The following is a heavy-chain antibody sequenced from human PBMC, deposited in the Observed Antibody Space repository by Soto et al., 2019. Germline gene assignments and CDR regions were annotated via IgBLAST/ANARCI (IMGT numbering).Heavy chain of an antibody. V-gene: IGHV4-31*03. Sequence: SETLSLTCTVSGGSISSGGYYWSWIRQHPGKGLEWIGYIYYSGSTYYNPSPKSRVTISVDTSKNQFSLKLSSVTAADTAVYYCARVRYDINGWAGDYYGMDVWGQGTTVTVSS. CDR3: ARVRYDINGWAGDYYGMDV. D-gene: IGHD3-9*01. J-gene: IGHJ6*02. CDR1: GGSISSGGYY. CDR2: IYYSGST.